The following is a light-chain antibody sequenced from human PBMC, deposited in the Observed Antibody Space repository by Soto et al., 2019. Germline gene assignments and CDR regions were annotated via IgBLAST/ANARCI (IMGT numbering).Light chain of an antibody. V-gene: IGLV2-14*01. J-gene: IGLJ1*01. Sequence: QSVLTQPASVSGSPGQSITISCTGTSSDVGGYNYVSWYQQHPGKAPKLMIYDVTNRPSGVSNRFSGSKSGNTASLTISGLQAEDEADYYCSSYTRSTSFYFGTGTKVTAL. CDR3: SSYTRSTSFY. CDR2: DVT. CDR1: SSDVGGYNY.